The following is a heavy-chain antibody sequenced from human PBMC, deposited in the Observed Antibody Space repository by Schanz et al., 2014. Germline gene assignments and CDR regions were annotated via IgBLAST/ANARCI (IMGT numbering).Heavy chain of an antibody. J-gene: IGHJ5*02. CDR2: ISSGGGST. D-gene: IGHD3-10*01. CDR1: GFTFSSYS. V-gene: IGHV3-48*01. Sequence: EVQLLESGGGLVQPGGSLRLSCAASGFTFSSYSMNWVRQAPGKGLEWVSSISSGGGSTYYADSVKGRFTISRDNAKNSLYLQMNSLRAEDTAVYYCVRDILHRVYDSGSPWGQGTLVTVSS. CDR3: VRDILHRVYDSGSP.